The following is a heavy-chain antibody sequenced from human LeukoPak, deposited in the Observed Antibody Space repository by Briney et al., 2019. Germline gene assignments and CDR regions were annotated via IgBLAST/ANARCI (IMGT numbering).Heavy chain of an antibody. CDR3: ARSLGPGSSWYLNWFDP. V-gene: IGHV4-34*01. D-gene: IGHD6-13*01. Sequence: SETLSLTCAVYGGSFSGYYWSWIRQPPGKGLEWIGEINHSGSTNYNPSLKSRVTISVDTSKNQFSLKLSSVTAADTAVYYCARSLGPGSSWYLNWFDPWGQGTLVTVSS. CDR1: GGSFSGYY. CDR2: INHSGST. J-gene: IGHJ5*02.